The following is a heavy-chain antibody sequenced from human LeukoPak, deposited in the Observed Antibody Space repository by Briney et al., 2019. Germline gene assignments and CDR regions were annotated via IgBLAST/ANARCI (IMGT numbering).Heavy chain of an antibody. CDR1: GGSFSGYY. CDR2: INHSGST. V-gene: IGHV4-34*01. D-gene: IGHD3-22*01. J-gene: IGHJ4*02. Sequence: SETLSLTCAVYGGSFSGYYWSWIRQPPGKGLEWIGEINHSGSTNYNPSLKSRVTISVDTSKNQFSLKLSSVTAADTAVYYCASSGYYLRPHDYWGQGTLVTVSS. CDR3: ASSGYYLRPHDY.